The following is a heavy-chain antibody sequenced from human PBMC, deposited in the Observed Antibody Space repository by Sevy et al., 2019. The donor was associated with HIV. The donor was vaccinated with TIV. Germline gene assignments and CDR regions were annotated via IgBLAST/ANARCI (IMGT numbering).Heavy chain of an antibody. V-gene: IGHV4-61*01. CDR3: ARDRVKQQQGMDV. J-gene: IGHJ6*02. Sequence: SETLSLTCTVSGGSVSSGSYYWSWIRQPPGKGLEWIGYIYYSGSTNYNPSLKSRVTISVDTSKNQFSLKLSSVTAADTAVYYCARDRVKQQQGMDVWGQGTTVTVSS. D-gene: IGHD6-13*01. CDR2: IYYSGST. CDR1: GGSVSSGSYY.